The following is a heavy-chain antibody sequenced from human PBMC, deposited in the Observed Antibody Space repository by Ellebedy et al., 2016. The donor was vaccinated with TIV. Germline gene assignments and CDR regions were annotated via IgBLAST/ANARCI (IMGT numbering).Heavy chain of an antibody. CDR3: ARIKLRIAAAGTSWFDP. J-gene: IGHJ5*02. V-gene: IGHV1-18*01. D-gene: IGHD6-13*01. CDR2: ISAYNGNT. Sequence: ASSVKVSCKASGYIFTSYVISWVRQAPGQGLEWMGWISAYNGNTNYAQKLQGRVTMTTDTSTTTAYMELRSLRSDDTAVYYCARIKLRIAAAGTSWFDPWGQGTLVTVSS. CDR1: GYIFTSYV.